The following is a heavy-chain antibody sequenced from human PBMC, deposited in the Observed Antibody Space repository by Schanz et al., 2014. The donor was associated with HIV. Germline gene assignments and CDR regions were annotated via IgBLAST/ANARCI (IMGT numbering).Heavy chain of an antibody. CDR3: ANTEFPYSSSSDYYYGMDV. J-gene: IGHJ6*02. D-gene: IGHD6-6*01. V-gene: IGHV3-48*04. CDR2: ISSSGSTI. CDR1: GFTFSNYA. Sequence: EVQLLESGGGLVQPGGSLRLSCEASGFTFSNYAMSWVRQAPGKGLEWVSYISSSGSTIYYADSVKGRFTISRDNAKNTLYLQMSSLRAEDTAVYYCANTEFPYSSSSDYYYGMDVWGQGTTVTVSS.